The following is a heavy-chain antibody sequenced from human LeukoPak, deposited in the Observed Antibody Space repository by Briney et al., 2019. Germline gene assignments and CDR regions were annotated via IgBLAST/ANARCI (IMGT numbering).Heavy chain of an antibody. V-gene: IGHV4-59*01. CDR2: IYYSGST. D-gene: IGHD3-22*01. CDR3: ARVHSNGSFDI. CDR1: GGSISSYY. Sequence: SETLSLTCTVSGGSISSYYWSWIRQPPGKGLEWSGYIYYSGSTNYNPSLKSRVTISVDTSKHQFSLKLSSVTAADTAVYYCARVHSNGSFDIWGQGTMVTVSS. J-gene: IGHJ3*02.